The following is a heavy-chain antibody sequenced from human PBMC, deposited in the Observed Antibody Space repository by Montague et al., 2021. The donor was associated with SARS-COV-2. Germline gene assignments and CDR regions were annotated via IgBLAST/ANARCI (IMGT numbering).Heavy chain of an antibody. CDR1: GDSTSCPNCY. V-gene: IGHV4-39*01. CDR2: IYNSGTT. CDR3: ARHRNYGDHSLDNWFHP. D-gene: IGHD4-17*01. J-gene: IGHJ5*02. Sequence: SETLSLTCTVSGDSTSCPNCYWGWTRQPPGKGLDWIGTIYNSGTTYYNPSLKSRLTISIDTSENQFSLKLSSVTAADTAVYYCARHRNYGDHSLDNWFHPWGQGTLVTVSS.